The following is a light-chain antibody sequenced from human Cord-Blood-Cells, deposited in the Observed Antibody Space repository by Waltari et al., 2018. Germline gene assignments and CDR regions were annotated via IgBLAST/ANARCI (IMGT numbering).Light chain of an antibody. V-gene: IGLV2-23*01. CDR3: CSYAGSSTWV. J-gene: IGLJ3*02. CDR1: SRDVGSSNL. CDR2: EGS. Sequence: QSALTQPASVSGSPGQSTTISCTGTSRDVGSSNLVSWYQQHPGKAPKLMIYEGSKRPSGVSNRFSGSKSGNTASLTISGLQAEDEADYYCCSYAGSSTWVFGGGTKLTVL.